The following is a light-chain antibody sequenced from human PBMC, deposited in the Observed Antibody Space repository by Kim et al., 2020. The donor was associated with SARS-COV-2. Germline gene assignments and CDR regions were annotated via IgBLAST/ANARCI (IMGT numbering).Light chain of an antibody. Sequence: EIVLTQSPGTLSLSPGERATLSCRASQSVSNRYLAWFQQKPGQAPRLLIYGASSRATGIPDRFSGGGSGTDFTLTISRLEPEDFAVYFCHQFGNSPTFGGGTKVDIK. CDR2: GAS. V-gene: IGKV3-20*01. J-gene: IGKJ4*01. CDR1: QSVSNRY. CDR3: HQFGNSPT.